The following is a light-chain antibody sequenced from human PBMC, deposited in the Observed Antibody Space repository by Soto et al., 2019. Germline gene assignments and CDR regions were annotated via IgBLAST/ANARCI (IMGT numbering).Light chain of an antibody. CDR2: KAT. CDR3: QQYNNYFT. Sequence: IQLTQSTATLSASLGDRVTITCGASQSVQTWLAWFQQKPGKAPKLLIYKATTLETGVPSRFSGSGSETEFTLTISSLQPDDLGTYYCQQYNNYFTFGQGTKV. CDR1: QSVQTW. V-gene: IGKV1-5*03. J-gene: IGKJ1*01.